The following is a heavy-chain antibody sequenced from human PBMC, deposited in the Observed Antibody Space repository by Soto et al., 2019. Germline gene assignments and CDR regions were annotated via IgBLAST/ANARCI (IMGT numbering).Heavy chain of an antibody. J-gene: IGHJ4*02. CDR3: AKWYYDSSGYYEGYFDY. CDR1: GFTFSSYG. Sequence: GGSLRLSCAASGFTFSSYGMHWVRQAPGKGLEWVAVISYDGSNKYYADSVKGRFTISRDNSKNTLYLQMNSLRAEDTAVYYCAKWYYDSSGYYEGYFDYWGQGTLVTVSS. D-gene: IGHD3-22*01. V-gene: IGHV3-30*18. CDR2: ISYDGSNK.